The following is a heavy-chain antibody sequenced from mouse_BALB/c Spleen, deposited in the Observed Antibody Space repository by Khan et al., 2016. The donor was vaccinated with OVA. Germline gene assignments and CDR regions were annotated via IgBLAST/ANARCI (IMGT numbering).Heavy chain of an antibody. Sequence: VQLKQSGTVLARPGASVKMSCKASGYTFTSYWMHWVKQRPGQGLEWIGAIYPGNSDTNYNQSFKGKATLTAVTFTSTAFMELNSLTNEDSAVYDCSRNGFGNYESWDFWGQGTTLTVSS. J-gene: IGHJ2*01. CDR1: GYTFTSYW. V-gene: IGHV1-5*01. CDR2: IYPGNSDT. CDR3: SRNGFGNYESWDF. D-gene: IGHD2-1*01.